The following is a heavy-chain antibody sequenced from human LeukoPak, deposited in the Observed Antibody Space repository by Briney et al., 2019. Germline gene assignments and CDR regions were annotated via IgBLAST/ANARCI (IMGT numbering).Heavy chain of an antibody. CDR3: AGGRLGYCSSTSCRLDAFDI. CDR2: ISFDGSNK. CDR1: GFTFSSYT. V-gene: IGHV3-30-3*01. J-gene: IGHJ3*02. D-gene: IGHD2-2*01. Sequence: GGSLRLSCAASGFTFSSYTMHWVRQAPGKGLEWVAVISFDGSNKYYADSVKGRFTISRDNSKNTLYLQMNSLRAEDTAVYYCAGGRLGYCSSTSCRLDAFDIWGQGTMVTVSS.